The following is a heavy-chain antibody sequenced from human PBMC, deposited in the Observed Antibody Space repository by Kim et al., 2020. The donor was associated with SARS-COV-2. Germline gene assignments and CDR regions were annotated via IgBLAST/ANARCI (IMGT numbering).Heavy chain of an antibody. V-gene: IGHV3-33*01. CDR3: ARDFRFGVLPTPDF. D-gene: IGHD3-10*01. CDR2: IWYDGSNK. CDR1: GFTFSSYG. J-gene: IGHJ4*02. Sequence: GGSLRLSCAASGFTFSSYGMHWVRQAPGKGLEWVAVIWYDGSNKYYADSVKGRFTISRDNSKNTLYLQMNSLRAEDMAVYYCARDFRFGVLPTPDFWGLGTLVTVSS.